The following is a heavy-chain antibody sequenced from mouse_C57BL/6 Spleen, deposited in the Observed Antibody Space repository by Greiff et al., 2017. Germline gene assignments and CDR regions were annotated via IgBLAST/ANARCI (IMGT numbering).Heavy chain of an antibody. CDR3: ARPDYGSSFDY. Sequence: VQLQQSGAELVMPGASVKLSCKASGYTFTSYWMHWVKQRPGQGLEWIGEIDPYDSYTNYNQKFKGKSTLTVDKSSSTAYMQLSSLTSEDSAVYYCARPDYGSSFDYWGQGTTLTVSS. V-gene: IGHV1-69*01. D-gene: IGHD1-1*01. CDR1: GYTFTSYW. CDR2: IDPYDSYT. J-gene: IGHJ2*01.